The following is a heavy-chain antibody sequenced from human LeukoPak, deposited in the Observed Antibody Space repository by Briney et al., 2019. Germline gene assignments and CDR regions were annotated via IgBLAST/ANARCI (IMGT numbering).Heavy chain of an antibody. CDR2: IYNSGTT. D-gene: IGHD6-13*01. CDR3: ARVSVSSWLGNWFDP. V-gene: IGHV4-59*01. CDR1: GGSFSSYY. Sequence: SETLSLTCTVSGGSFSSYYWSWIRQPPKKGLEWIGYIYNSGTTSYNPSLKSRVTISEDTSRNQFSLKLSSVTAADTAVYYCARVSVSSWLGNWFDPWGQGTLVIVSS. J-gene: IGHJ5*02.